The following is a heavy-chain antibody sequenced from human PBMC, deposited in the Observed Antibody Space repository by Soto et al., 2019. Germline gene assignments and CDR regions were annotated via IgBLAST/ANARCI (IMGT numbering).Heavy chain of an antibody. CDR3: ARKNGDRFRY. J-gene: IGHJ4*02. D-gene: IGHD4-17*01. Sequence: QVQLQQWGAGLLKPSETLSLTCAVYGGSFSGYYWSWIRQPPGKGLEWIGEINHSGSTNYNPSLKSRITISVDTSKNQFSLKLSSVTAADTAVYYCARKNGDRFRYWGQGTLVTVSS. CDR1: GGSFSGYY. V-gene: IGHV4-34*01. CDR2: INHSGST.